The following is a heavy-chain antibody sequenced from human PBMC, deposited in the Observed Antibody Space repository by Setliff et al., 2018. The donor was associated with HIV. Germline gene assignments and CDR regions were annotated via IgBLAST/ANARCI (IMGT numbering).Heavy chain of an antibody. D-gene: IGHD3-10*01. J-gene: IGHJ4*02. V-gene: IGHV3-48*01. CDR1: GSGFTFSSYS. Sequence: GGSLRLSCAASGSGFTFSSYSMNWVRQAPGKGLEWVSYISSTSSTIYYANSVKGRFTISRDDAKNSLYLQMNSLRAEDTAVYYCTREIRDGYPRSSNWGQGTLVTVSS. CDR2: ISSTSSTI. CDR3: TREIRDGYPRSSN.